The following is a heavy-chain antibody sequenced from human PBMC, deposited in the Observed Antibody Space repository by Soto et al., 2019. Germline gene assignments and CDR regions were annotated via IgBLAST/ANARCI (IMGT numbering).Heavy chain of an antibody. CDR1: GGSVSSGDYY. J-gene: IGHJ5*02. D-gene: IGHD3-3*01. Sequence: SETLSLTCTVSGGSVSSGDYYWTWVRQPAGKGLEWIGRIYSSGGTKYNPSLKSRVDMSLDMSKNQFSLRLSSVTAADTAVYYCARGQRFSDSFDPWGQGTLVTVSS. V-gene: IGHV4-61*02. CDR2: IYSSGGT. CDR3: ARGQRFSDSFDP.